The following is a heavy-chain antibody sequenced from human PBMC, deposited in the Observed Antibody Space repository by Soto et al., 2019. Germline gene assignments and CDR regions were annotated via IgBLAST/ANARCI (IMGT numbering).Heavy chain of an antibody. D-gene: IGHD6-13*01. CDR1: GGSISSSSYY. Sequence: SETLSLTCTVSGGSISSSSYYWGWIRQPPGKGLEWIGSIYYSGSTYYNPSLKSRVTISVDTSKNQFSLKLSSVTAADTAVYYCARHKGYSSSWYDYWGQGTLVTVSS. CDR2: IYYSGST. V-gene: IGHV4-39*01. CDR3: ARHKGYSSSWYDY. J-gene: IGHJ4*02.